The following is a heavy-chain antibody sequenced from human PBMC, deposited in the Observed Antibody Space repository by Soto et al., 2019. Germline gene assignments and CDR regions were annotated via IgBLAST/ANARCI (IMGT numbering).Heavy chain of an antibody. CDR2: INPNSGGT. CDR1: GYTFTGYY. D-gene: IGHD4-17*01. Sequence: VSVKVSCKASGYTFTGYYMHWVRQAPGQALECLGWINPNSGGTNYAQKFQGRVTMTRDTSISTAYMELSRLRSDDTAVYYCARAVDGDNARRQPYDYWGQGTLVTVSS. CDR3: ARAVDGDNARRQPYDY. J-gene: IGHJ4*02. V-gene: IGHV1-2*02.